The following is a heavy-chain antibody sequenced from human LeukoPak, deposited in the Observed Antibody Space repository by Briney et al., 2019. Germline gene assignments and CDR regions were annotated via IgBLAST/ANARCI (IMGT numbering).Heavy chain of an antibody. CDR3: AKGGYSGSWSYYFDH. Sequence: PGGSLRLSCAASGFTFSDYYMSWIRQAPGKGLEWVSYISSSSSDTDYADSVKGRFTISRDNVKNSLYLQMNSLRAEDTAVYYCAKGGYSGSWSYYFDHWGQGALVTVSS. J-gene: IGHJ4*02. CDR1: GFTFSDYY. CDR2: ISSSSSDT. D-gene: IGHD6-13*01. V-gene: IGHV3-11*06.